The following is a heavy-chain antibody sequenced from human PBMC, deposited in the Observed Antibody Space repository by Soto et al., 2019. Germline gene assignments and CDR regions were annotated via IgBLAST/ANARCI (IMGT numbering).Heavy chain of an antibody. Sequence: PSDTRSLTCTVSGGPVSSGSYYWSWVRQPPGKGLELFVYIYYSGSTNYNPSLKPRVTISVDTSKNQFSLKLSSVTAADTAVYYCARDQQRESYDYSMDVCGQWTPVTVSS. V-gene: IGHV4-61*01. CDR1: GGPVSSGSYY. CDR2: IYYSGST. J-gene: IGHJ6*02. CDR3: ARDQQRESYDYSMDV. D-gene: IGHD1-1*01.